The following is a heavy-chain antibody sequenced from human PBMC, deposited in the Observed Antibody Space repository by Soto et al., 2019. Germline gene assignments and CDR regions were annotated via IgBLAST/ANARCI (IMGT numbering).Heavy chain of an antibody. Sequence: SETLSLTCTVSGGSISSGGYYWSWIRQHPGKGMEWIGYIYYSGSTYYNPSLKSRVTISVDTSKNQFSLKLSSVTAADTAVYYCARGATNWEVTNYYYYYMDVWGKGTTVTVSS. V-gene: IGHV4-31*03. D-gene: IGHD7-27*01. CDR1: GGSISSGGYY. CDR2: IYYSGST. CDR3: ARGATNWEVTNYYYYYMDV. J-gene: IGHJ6*03.